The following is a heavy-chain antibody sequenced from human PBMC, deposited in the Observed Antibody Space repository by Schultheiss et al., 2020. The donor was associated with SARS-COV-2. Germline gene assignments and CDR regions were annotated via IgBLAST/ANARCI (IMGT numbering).Heavy chain of an antibody. Sequence: ASVKVSCKASGFTLTGYYMHWVRQAPGQGLEWMGWISAYNGNTNYAQKLQGRVTMTTDTSTSTAYMELRSLRSDDTAVYYCARDSGYSGSKNCFDPWGQGTLVTVSS. CDR2: ISAYNGNT. D-gene: IGHD1-26*01. CDR1: GFTLTGYY. V-gene: IGHV1-18*04. J-gene: IGHJ5*02. CDR3: ARDSGYSGSKNCFDP.